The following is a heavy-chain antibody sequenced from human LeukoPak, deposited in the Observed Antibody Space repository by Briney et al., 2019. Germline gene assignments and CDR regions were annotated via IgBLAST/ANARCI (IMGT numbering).Heavy chain of an antibody. CDR3: ATAAHSYDSSGSPHPNWFDP. Sequence: ASVKVSCKASGYTFTSYGISWVRQAPGQGLEWMGWISAYNGNTNYAQKLQGRVTMTTDTSTSNAYMELRRLTSDDTAVYYFATAAHSYDSSGSPHPNWFDPWGQGTLVPVSS. D-gene: IGHD3-22*01. V-gene: IGHV1-18*01. J-gene: IGHJ5*02. CDR2: ISAYNGNT. CDR1: GYTFTSYG.